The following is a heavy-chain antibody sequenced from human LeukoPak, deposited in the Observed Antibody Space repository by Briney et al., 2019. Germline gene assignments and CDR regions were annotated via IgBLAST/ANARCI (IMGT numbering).Heavy chain of an antibody. Sequence: GESLKISCKGSGYSFTSYWIGWVRQMPGKGLEWMGVIYPGDSDTGYSPSFQGQVTISADKSISTAYLQWSSLKASDTAMYYCARRDGYCSSTSCYADYYYGMDVWGQGTTVTVSS. CDR3: ARRDGYCSSTSCYADYYYGMDV. D-gene: IGHD2-2*01. CDR2: IYPGDSDT. CDR1: GYSFTSYW. J-gene: IGHJ6*02. V-gene: IGHV5-51*01.